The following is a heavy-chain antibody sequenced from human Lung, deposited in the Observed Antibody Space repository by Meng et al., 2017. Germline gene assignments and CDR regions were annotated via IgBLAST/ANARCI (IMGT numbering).Heavy chain of an antibody. CDR3: VRRTYSSGWYFDY. Sequence: QVPLQQWGAGLFKPSGTLSLTCAVYGGSFSGYYWSWIRQPPGKGLEWIGEIIDSGSTNYNPSLKSRVTISVDTSKNQFSLRVTSVTAADRAVYYCVRRTYSSGWYFDYWGQGTLVTVSS. V-gene: IGHV4-34*02. CDR2: IIDSGST. D-gene: IGHD6-19*01. CDR1: GGSFSGYY. J-gene: IGHJ4*02.